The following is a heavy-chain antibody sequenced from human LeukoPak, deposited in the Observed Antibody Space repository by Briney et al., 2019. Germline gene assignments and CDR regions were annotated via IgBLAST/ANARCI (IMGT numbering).Heavy chain of an antibody. V-gene: IGHV3-21*01. CDR1: GFTFSSYS. Sequence: GGSLRLSCAASGFTFSSYSMNWVRQAPGKGLEWVSSISSSRSNIYYADSVKGLFTISRDNAKNSLYLQMNNLSAEDTAVYYCARGSGSYLFHHWGQGTLVAVSS. CDR2: ISSSRSNI. D-gene: IGHD1-26*01. CDR3: ARGSGSYLFHH. J-gene: IGHJ1*01.